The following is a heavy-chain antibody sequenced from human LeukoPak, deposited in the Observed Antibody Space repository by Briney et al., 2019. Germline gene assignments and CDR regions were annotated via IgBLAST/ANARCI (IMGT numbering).Heavy chain of an antibody. Sequence: SVKVSCKASGGTFISYAISWVRQAPGQGLEWMGGIIPIFGTANYAQKFQGRVTITADESTSTAYMELSSLRSEDTAVYYCARLTGDEYCSSTSCYNPYYFDYWGQGTLVTVSS. CDR2: IIPIFGTA. CDR1: GGTFISYA. V-gene: IGHV1-69*01. D-gene: IGHD2-2*02. CDR3: ARLTGDEYCSSTSCYNPYYFDY. J-gene: IGHJ4*02.